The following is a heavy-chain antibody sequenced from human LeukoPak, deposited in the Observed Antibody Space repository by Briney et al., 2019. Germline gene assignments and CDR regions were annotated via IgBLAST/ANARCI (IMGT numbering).Heavy chain of an antibody. V-gene: IGHV1-18*01. J-gene: IGHJ4*02. CDR2: ISAYNGNT. Sequence: ASVTVSCKASGYTFTSYGISWVRQAPGQGLEWMGWISAYNGNTNYAQKLQGRVTMTTDTSTSTAYMELRSLRSDDTAVYYCARDEERGSVETLDYFDYWGQGTLVTVSS. CDR1: GYTFTSYG. CDR3: ARDEERGSVETLDYFDY. D-gene: IGHD2-15*01.